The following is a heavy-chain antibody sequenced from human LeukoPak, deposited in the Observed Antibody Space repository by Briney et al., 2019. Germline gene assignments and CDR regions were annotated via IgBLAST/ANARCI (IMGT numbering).Heavy chain of an antibody. V-gene: IGHV4-59*01. CDR2: IYYSGST. CDR1: DSSINNYY. CDR3: ARGGGYPDY. J-gene: IGHJ4*02. Sequence: SETLSLTCTVSDSSINNYYWSWIRQPPGKGLEWIGYIYYSGSTNYNPSLKSRVTISVDTSKNQFSLKLSSVTAADTAVYYCARGGGYPDYWGQGTLVTVSS. D-gene: IGHD6-19*01.